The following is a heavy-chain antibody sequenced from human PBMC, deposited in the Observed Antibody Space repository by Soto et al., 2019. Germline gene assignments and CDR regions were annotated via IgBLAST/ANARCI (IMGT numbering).Heavy chain of an antibody. CDR3: ARGLYCTNGVCYRWFDP. V-gene: IGHV4-34*01. CDR2: INHSGST. CDR1: GVSFRGYY. J-gene: IGHJ5*02. Sequence: SDTLSLTGAVYGVSFRGYYWSWIRQPPGKGLEWIGEINHSGSTNYNPSLKSRVTISVDTSKNQFSLNLSSVTAADTAVYYCARGLYCTNGVCYRWFDPWGQGTLVTVSS. D-gene: IGHD2-8*01.